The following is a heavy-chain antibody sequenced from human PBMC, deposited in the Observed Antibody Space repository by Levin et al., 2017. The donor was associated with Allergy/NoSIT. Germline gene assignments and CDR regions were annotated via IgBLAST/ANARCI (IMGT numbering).Heavy chain of an antibody. V-gene: IGHV1-8*01. CDR3: ARGLAYYDYIWGSYRSGYYFDY. J-gene: IGHJ4*02. CDR2: MNPNSGNT. CDR1: GYTFTSYD. Sequence: ASVKVSCKASGYTFTSYDINWVRQATGQGLEWMGWMNPNSGNTGYAQKFQGRVTMTRNTSISTAYMELSSLRSEDTAVYYCARGLAYYDYIWGSYRSGYYFDYWGQGTLVTVSS. D-gene: IGHD3-16*02.